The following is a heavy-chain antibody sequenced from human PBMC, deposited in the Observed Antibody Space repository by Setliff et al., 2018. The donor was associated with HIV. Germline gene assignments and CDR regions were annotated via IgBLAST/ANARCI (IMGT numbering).Heavy chain of an antibody. D-gene: IGHD6-19*01. V-gene: IGHV3-23*01. CDR1: GFRFSDYT. CDR3: ARRGFVSAWYDKPIYFYYYMDV. CDR2: ISGSGDTI. J-gene: IGHJ6*03. Sequence: GGSLRLSCAPSGFRFSDYTMTWVRQAPGKGLECVSGISGSGDTIYYADSVKGRFTISRDNSKNILSLQMNSLRAEDTAVYYCARRGFVSAWYDKPIYFYYYMDVWGKGTTVTVSS.